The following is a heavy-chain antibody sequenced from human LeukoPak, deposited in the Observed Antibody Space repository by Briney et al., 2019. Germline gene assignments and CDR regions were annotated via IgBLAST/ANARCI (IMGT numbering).Heavy chain of an antibody. CDR2: IYPGDSDT. D-gene: IGHD3-16*01. CDR1: GYSFSNYW. CDR3: ARRLSDADAFFDY. J-gene: IGHJ4*02. V-gene: IGHV5-51*01. Sequence: GESLKISCKGSGYSFSNYWIAWVRQMPGKGREWMGIIYPGDSDTRYSPSFQGRVTISADKSISTAYLQWSSLEASDTAMYYCARRLSDADAFFDYWGQGTLVTVSS.